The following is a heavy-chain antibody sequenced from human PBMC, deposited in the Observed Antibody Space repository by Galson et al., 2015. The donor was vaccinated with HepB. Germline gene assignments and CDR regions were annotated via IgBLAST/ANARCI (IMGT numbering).Heavy chain of an antibody. Sequence: QSGAEVKKPGESLKISCKGSGYSFTSYWIGWVRQMPGKGLEWMGIIYPGDSDTRYSPSFQGQVTISADKSISTAYLQWSSLKASDTAMYYCARSDGGTDILTGYSNVDAFDIWGQGTMVTVSS. CDR3: ARSDGGTDILTGYSNVDAFDI. V-gene: IGHV5-51*01. J-gene: IGHJ3*02. D-gene: IGHD3-9*01. CDR2: IYPGDSDT. CDR1: GYSFTSYW.